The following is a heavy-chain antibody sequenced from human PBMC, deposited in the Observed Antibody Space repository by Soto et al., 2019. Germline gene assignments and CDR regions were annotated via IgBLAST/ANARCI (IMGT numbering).Heavy chain of an antibody. J-gene: IGHJ6*03. V-gene: IGHV4-4*02. CDR3: ARLTRGWELGYSSSSMDA. D-gene: IGHD1-26*01. CDR2: TYHSGST. CDR1: SGSISSSNW. Sequence: SETLSLTCAVSSGSISSSNWCSWVRHPPGKWLECIGETYHSGSTNYNPSLKSRVTISVAKSKNQFSLKLSSVTAADTAVYYCARLTRGWELGYSSSSMDAWGKGTTVTVSS.